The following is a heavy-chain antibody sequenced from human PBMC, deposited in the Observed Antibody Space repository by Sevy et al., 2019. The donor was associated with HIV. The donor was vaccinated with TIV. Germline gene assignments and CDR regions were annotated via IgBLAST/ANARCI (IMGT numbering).Heavy chain of an antibody. D-gene: IGHD1-26*01. Sequence: GGSLRLSCEVSGFTFSDYGMHWVRQAPGKGLEWLAVISYDGSDIYYPDSVEGRFTVSRDNSKNTLYLQMNSLRPEDTAVYYCSNGVGGSDRGGFDYWGQGTLVTVSS. J-gene: IGHJ4*02. CDR3: SNGVGGSDRGGFDY. CDR1: GFTFSDYG. CDR2: ISYDGSDI. V-gene: IGHV3-30*03.